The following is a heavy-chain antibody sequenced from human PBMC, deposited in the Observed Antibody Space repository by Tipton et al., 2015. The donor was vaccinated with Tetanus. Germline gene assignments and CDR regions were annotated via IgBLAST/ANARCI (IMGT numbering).Heavy chain of an antibody. D-gene: IGHD4-17*01. Sequence: TLSLTCTVSGGSINSGGHFWTWIRQRTGKGLEWIGHIRDNGNSYANPSLSGRVTMSVDTRKNQFSLNLTSMSVADTAVYYCAAQGAALGGTTVTRIPMDYYYGMDVWGQGTTVTVSS. V-gene: IGHV4-31*03. CDR2: IRDNGNS. CDR3: AAQGAALGGTTVTRIPMDYYYGMDV. CDR1: GGSINSGGHF. J-gene: IGHJ6*02.